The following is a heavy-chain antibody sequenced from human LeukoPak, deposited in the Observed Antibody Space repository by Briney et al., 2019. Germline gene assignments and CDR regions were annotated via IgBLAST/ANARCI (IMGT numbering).Heavy chain of an antibody. Sequence: GSLRLSCAASGFTFSSYAMHWVRQAPGKGLEWVAVISSDGSNKYYADSVKGRFTISRDNSKNTLYLQMNSLRAEDTAVYYCAGDKLGTTDYCGQGTLVTVSS. CDR1: GFTFSSYA. D-gene: IGHD1-7*01. V-gene: IGHV3-30*04. CDR2: ISSDGSNK. J-gene: IGHJ4*02. CDR3: AGDKLGTTDY.